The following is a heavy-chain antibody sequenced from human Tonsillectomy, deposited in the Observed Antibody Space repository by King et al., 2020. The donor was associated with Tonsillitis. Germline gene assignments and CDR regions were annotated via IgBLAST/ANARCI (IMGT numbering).Heavy chain of an antibody. D-gene: IGHD3-10*01. CDR3: AKSLWFGELFSGSYYYYGMDV. CDR2: ISGSGGST. CDR1: GFTFSSYA. J-gene: IGHJ6*02. V-gene: IGHV3-23*04. Sequence: VQLVESGGGLVQPGGSLRLSCAASGFTFSSYAMSWVRQAPGKGLEWVSAISGSGGSTYYADSVKGRFTISRDNSKNTLYLQMNSLRAEDTAVYYCAKSLWFGELFSGSYYYYGMDVWGQGTTVTVSS.